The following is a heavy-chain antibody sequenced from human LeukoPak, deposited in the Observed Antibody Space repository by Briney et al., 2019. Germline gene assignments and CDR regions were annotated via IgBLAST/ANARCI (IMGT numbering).Heavy chain of an antibody. V-gene: IGHV3-21*01. Sequence: PGGSLRLSYAASGFTFSRFSMNWVRQAPGKGLEWVSSISSSSTYIYYADSVKGRFTISRDNAKNSLYLQMNSLRAEDTAVYYCAKSPVAYYYDSSGSYFDYWGQGTLVTVSS. CDR3: AKSPVAYYYDSSGSYFDY. CDR2: ISSSSTYI. CDR1: GFTFSRFS. D-gene: IGHD3-22*01. J-gene: IGHJ4*02.